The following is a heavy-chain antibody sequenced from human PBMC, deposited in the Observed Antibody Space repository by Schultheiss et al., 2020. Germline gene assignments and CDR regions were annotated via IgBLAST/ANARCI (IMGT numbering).Heavy chain of an antibody. CDR1: GFTFSSYA. CDR2: IRYDGADQ. D-gene: IGHD2-2*01. CDR3: AKDLQDIVVVPAASTVYYYYYGMDV. V-gene: IGHV3-30*02. J-gene: IGHJ6*02. Sequence: GGSLRLSCAASGFTFSSYAMSWVRQAPGKGLEWVAFIRYDGADQWYSDSVKGRFTISRDNSKNTLYLQMNSLRAEDTAVYYCAKDLQDIVVVPAASTVYYYYYGMDVWGQGTTVTVSS.